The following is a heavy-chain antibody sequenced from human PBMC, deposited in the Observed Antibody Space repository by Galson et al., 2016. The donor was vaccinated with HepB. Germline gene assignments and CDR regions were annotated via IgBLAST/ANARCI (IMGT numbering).Heavy chain of an antibody. D-gene: IGHD1-26*01. CDR1: GFNFSGYK. CDR3: ARFSGRYNGDFDY. Sequence: SLRLSCAASGFNFSGYKMNWVRQAPGKALEWVSYISTTSSAIYYADSVKGRFSISRDNAESSLYLQMNSLSAEDTAVYYSARFSGRYNGDFDYWGQGTLVTVSS. CDR2: ISTTSSAI. J-gene: IGHJ4*02. V-gene: IGHV3-48*01.